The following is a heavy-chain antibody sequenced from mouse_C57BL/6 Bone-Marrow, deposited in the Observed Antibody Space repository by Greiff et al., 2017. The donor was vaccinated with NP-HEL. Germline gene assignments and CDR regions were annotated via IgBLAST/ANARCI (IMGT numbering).Heavy chain of an antibody. V-gene: IGHV1-81*01. J-gene: IGHJ2*01. D-gene: IGHD1-1*01. CDR1: GYTFTSYG. CDR3: ARYPSYYDSSYGF. Sequence: VQLQQSGAELARPGASVKLSCKASGYTFTSYGISWVKQRTGQGLEWIGEIYPRSGNTYYNQKFKGKATLTADKSSSTASMELRSLTSEDSAVDVCARYPSYYDSSYGFWGRGTTLTVSA. CDR2: IYPRSGNT.